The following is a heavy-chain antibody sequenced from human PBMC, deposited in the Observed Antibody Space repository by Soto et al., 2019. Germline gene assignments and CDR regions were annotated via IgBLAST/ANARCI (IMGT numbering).Heavy chain of an antibody. D-gene: IGHD5-12*01. CDR1: ACPLRSNY. V-gene: IGHV4-59*01. J-gene: IGHJ2*01. CDR2: VSYSGST. CDR3: ARYSGTSWVWYFDL. Sequence: PLGTPSPPLTVSACPLRSNYRRWVRQPPGKGLEWIGCVSYSGSTNYNPSLKSRVTLSLDTSKNQFSLRLSSVTTADTAVYYCARYSGTSWVWYFDLWGRGTLVTVSS.